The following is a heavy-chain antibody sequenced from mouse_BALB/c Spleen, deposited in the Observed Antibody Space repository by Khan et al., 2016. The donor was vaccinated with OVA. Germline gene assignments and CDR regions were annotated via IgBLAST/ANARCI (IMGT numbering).Heavy chain of an antibody. D-gene: IGHD2-12*01. Sequence: VRLQQSGAEFLKPGASVRLSCTVSGFNIKDTYMHWVNQRPEQGLEWIGRIDPANGNTRYDPKVHGKATLTADTSSNTAYLLLSSMTSEDTAGYACAYSLLLYAMYSWGQLTSVTVSS. V-gene: IGHV14-3*02. J-gene: IGHJ4*01. CDR2: IDPANGNT. CDR1: GFNIKDTY. CDR3: AYSLLLYAMYS.